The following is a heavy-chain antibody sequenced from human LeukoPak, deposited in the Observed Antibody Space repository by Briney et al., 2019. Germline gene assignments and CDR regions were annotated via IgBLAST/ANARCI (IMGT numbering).Heavy chain of an antibody. D-gene: IGHD4-11*01. CDR2: ISGSGGST. Sequence: GGSLSLSCAASGFTFSSYAMSWVRQAPGKGLEWVSAISGSGGSTYYADSVKGRFTISRDNSKNTLYLQMNSLRAEDTAVYYCAKDDDYSNYGAMVVWGQGTLVTVSS. J-gene: IGHJ4*02. CDR1: GFTFSSYA. V-gene: IGHV3-23*01. CDR3: AKDDDYSNYGAMVV.